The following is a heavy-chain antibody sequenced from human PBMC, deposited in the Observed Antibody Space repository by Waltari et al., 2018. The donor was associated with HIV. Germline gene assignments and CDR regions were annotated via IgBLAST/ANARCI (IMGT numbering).Heavy chain of an antibody. CDR1: GYSFTSYD. CDR3: ARGGSTHTHFAY. D-gene: IGHD1-26*01. Sequence: QVQLVQSGAEVKKPGASVKVSCKASGYSFTSYDINWVRQATGQGLEWLGWMTPSSGNTGSAQKFQGRVTMSRNTSGSTVYMELSTLTSDDTAIYFCARGGSTHTHFAYWGQGTLVTVSS. J-gene: IGHJ4*02. CDR2: MTPSSGNT. V-gene: IGHV1-8*01.